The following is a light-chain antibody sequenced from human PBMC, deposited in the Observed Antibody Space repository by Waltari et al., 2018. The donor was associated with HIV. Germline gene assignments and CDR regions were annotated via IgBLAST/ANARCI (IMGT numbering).Light chain of an antibody. Sequence: SYELTQPLSVSVALGQTARITCGGDNIGSKNVHWYQQKPGQAPVLVIYRNTNRPSGIPERFSSSNSGNTATLTITRAQVGDEADYYCHVWDRATGVFGTGTTVTVL. CDR3: HVWDRATGV. CDR1: NIGSKN. V-gene: IGLV3-9*01. J-gene: IGLJ1*01. CDR2: RNT.